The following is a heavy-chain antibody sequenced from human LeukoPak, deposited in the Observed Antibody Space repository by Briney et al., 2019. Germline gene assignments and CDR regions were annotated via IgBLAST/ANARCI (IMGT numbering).Heavy chain of an antibody. CDR1: GFTFSSYS. D-gene: IGHD1-14*01. J-gene: IGHJ4*02. CDR3: ARTSRTYYFDY. Sequence: GGSLRLSCAASGFTFSSYSMNWVRQAPGKGLEWVSSISSSSSYIYYADSVKGRSTISRDNAKNSLYLQMNSLRAEDTAVYYCARTSRTYYFDYWGQGTLVTVSS. V-gene: IGHV3-21*01. CDR2: ISSSSSYI.